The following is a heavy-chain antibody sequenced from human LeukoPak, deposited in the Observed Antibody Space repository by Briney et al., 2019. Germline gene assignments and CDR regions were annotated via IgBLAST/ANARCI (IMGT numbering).Heavy chain of an antibody. CDR1: GGSFSGYY. D-gene: IGHD3/OR15-3a*01. CDR3: ARGFGWTGIFDY. V-gene: IGHV4-34*01. CDR2: INHSGST. Sequence: SETLSLTCAVYGGSFSGYYWSWLRHPPGKGLEWIGEINHSGSTNYNPSLKSRVTISVDTSKNQFSLKLSSVTAADTAVYYCARGFGWTGIFDYWGQGTLVTVSS. J-gene: IGHJ4*02.